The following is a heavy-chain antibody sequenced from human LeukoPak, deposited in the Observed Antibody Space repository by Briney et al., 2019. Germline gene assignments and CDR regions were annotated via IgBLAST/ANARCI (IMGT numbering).Heavy chain of an antibody. V-gene: IGHV3-66*01. CDR2: IYTGGGT. CDR1: GFTVSSHY. CDR3: ARDLYD. J-gene: IGHJ4*02. Sequence: GGSLRLSCAATGFTVSSHYTAWVRQAPGRGLEWASVIYTGGGTAYADSVKGRFTISRDNFKNKVYLQMTSLRAEDTAVYFCARDLYDWGQGTLATVSS. D-gene: IGHD5/OR15-5a*01.